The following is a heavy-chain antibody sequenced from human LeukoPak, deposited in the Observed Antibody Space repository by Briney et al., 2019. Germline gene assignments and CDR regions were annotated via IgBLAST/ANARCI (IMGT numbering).Heavy chain of an antibody. V-gene: IGHV4-39*07. J-gene: IGHJ5*02. CDR1: GGSISSSSYY. CDR3: ARDPSGSSWFDP. CDR2: IYYSGST. D-gene: IGHD6-13*01. Sequence: PSETLSLTCTVSGGSISSSSYYWGWIRQPPGKGLEWIGSIYYSGSTYYNPSLKSRVTISVDTSKNQFSLRLTSVTAADTAVYYCARDPSGSSWFDPWGQGTLVTVSS.